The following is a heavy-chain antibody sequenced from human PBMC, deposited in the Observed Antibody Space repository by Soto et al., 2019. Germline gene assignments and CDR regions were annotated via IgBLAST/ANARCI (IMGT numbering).Heavy chain of an antibody. CDR3: AKSHTTSGWYVTTDY. Sequence: QVQLQESGPGLVKPSDTLSLTCTVSGGSISGHYWIWIRQPPGEGMEWIGYIFYSGSTTYNNNPSLKSRVTISVDTSKNQFSLRLSSVTAADTALYYCAKSHTTSGWYVTTDYWGQGTRVTVSS. CDR2: IFYSGSTTY. CDR1: GGSISGHY. J-gene: IGHJ4*02. D-gene: IGHD6-19*01. V-gene: IGHV4-59*11.